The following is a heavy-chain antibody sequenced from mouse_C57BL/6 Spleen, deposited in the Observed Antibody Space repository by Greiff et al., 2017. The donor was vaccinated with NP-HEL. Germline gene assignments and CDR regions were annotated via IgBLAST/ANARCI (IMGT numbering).Heavy chain of an antibody. CDR1: GFTFSDYG. CDR3: ATYYYGSSYGYYAMDY. Sequence: EVMLVESGGGLVKPGGSLKLSCAASGFTFSDYGMHWVRQAPVKGLEWVAYISSGSSTIYYADTVKGRFTISRDNAKNTLFLQMTSLRSEDTAMYYCATYYYGSSYGYYAMDYWGQGTSVTVSS. CDR2: ISSGSSTI. D-gene: IGHD1-1*01. J-gene: IGHJ4*01. V-gene: IGHV5-17*01.